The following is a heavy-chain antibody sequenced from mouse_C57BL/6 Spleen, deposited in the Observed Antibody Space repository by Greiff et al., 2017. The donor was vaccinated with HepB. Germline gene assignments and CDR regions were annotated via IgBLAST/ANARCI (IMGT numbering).Heavy chain of an antibody. D-gene: IGHD2-1*01. CDR1: GFSLTSYG. CDR2: IWGVGST. J-gene: IGHJ3*01. Sequence: VKLKESGPGLVAPSQSLSITCTVSGFSLTSYGVDWVRQSPGKGLEWLGVIWGVGSTNYNSALKSRLSISKDNSKSQVFLKMNSLQTDDTAMYYCASGYGNPWFAYWGQGTLVTVSA. V-gene: IGHV2-6*01. CDR3: ASGYGNPWFAY.